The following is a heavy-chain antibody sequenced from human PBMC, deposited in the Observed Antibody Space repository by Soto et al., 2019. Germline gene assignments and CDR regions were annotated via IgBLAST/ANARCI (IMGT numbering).Heavy chain of an antibody. CDR3: ARGASITMFGDPSYYYHMDV. V-gene: IGHV1-69*13. CDR2: IIPIFGTV. CDR1: GGTFSSYT. J-gene: IGHJ6*02. Sequence: SVKVSCKASGGTFSSYTINWVRQAPGQGLEWMGGIIPIFGTVNYTQKFQGRVTITADESTSTAYIDLSSLRSEDTAVYYCARGASITMFGDPSYYYHMDVWGQGTTLTVSS. D-gene: IGHD3-3*01.